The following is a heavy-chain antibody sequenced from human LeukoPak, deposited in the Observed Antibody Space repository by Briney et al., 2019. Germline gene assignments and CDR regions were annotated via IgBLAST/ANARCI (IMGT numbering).Heavy chain of an antibody. J-gene: IGHJ5*02. Sequence: ASVKVSCKASGYILTDYGITWVRQAPGQGLEWMGWINSYTEDTDYAQKFQGRVTMTIDTSTSTAYMELSSLTSADTADYYCARLGQQLILWFDPWGQGTLVTVSS. CDR1: GYILTDYG. CDR3: ARLGQQLILWFDP. D-gene: IGHD6-13*01. CDR2: INSYTEDT. V-gene: IGHV1-18*01.